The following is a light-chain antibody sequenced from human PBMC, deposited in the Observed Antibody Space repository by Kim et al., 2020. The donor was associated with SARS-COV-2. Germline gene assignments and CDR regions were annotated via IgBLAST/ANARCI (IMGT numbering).Light chain of an antibody. J-gene: IGKJ4*01. V-gene: IGKV3-20*01. CDR1: QSFSSTY. CDR2: GAS. CDR3: QQYGSPLLT. Sequence: LSPRERATLSCRASQSFSSTYLAWYQQKPGQAPRLLISGASSRATGIPDRFSGSGSGTDFTLTISRLEPEDFGVYYCQQYGSPLLTFGGGTKVEI.